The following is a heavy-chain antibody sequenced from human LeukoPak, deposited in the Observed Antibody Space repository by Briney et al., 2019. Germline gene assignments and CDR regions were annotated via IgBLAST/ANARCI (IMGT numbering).Heavy chain of an antibody. CDR2: IKQDGSEK. CDR1: GFTFSSYW. D-gene: IGHD5-24*01. CDR3: ARDDPIEMSYHY. J-gene: IGHJ4*02. V-gene: IGHV3-7*01. Sequence: EPGGSLRLSCAASGFTFSSYWMSWVRRAPGKGLEWVANIKQDGSEKYYADSVKGRFTISRDNAKNSLYLQMNSLRAEDTAVYYCARDDPIEMSYHYWGQGTLVTVSS.